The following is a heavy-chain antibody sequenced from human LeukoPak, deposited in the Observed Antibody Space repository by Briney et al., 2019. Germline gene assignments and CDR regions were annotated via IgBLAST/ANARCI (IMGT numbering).Heavy chain of an antibody. D-gene: IGHD3-22*01. CDR2: INHSGST. J-gene: IGHJ4*02. CDR1: GGSFSGYY. CDR3: VTYYFDSSGPKKNY. V-gene: IGHV4-34*01. Sequence: SENLSLTCAVYGGSFSGYYWSWIRQPPGKGLEWFGEINHSGSTNYNPSLKSRVTISVDTSKKQFSLKLSSATAADTAVYYCVTYYFDSSGPKKNYWGQGTLVTVSS.